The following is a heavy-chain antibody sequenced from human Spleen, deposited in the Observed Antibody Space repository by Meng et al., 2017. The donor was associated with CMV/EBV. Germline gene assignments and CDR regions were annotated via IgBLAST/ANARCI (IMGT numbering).Heavy chain of an antibody. Sequence: GGSLRLSCAASGFAFSTFAMHWVRQAPGRGLEWVALISFDGSNKFYADSVKGRFTISRDNSKDTLYLQMNSLRAEDTAVYYCAKDQGSSFGDWFDPWGQGTLVTVSS. J-gene: IGHJ5*02. CDR3: AKDQGSSFGDWFDP. V-gene: IGHV3-30-3*01. CDR2: ISFDGSNK. CDR1: GFAFSTFA. D-gene: IGHD6-6*01.